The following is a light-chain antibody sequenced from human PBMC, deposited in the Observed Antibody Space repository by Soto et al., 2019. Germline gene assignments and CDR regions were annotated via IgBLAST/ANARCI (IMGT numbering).Light chain of an antibody. Sequence: EIVLTQSPGTLSLSPGERATLSCRASQSITSRYLAWYQQKPGQAPRLLIFDASARAVDIPGRFSGSKSGTEFTLTISSLQPEDFAVYYCHYYDKWPPGTFGQGTKVDIK. CDR2: DAS. CDR1: QSITSRY. J-gene: IGKJ1*01. V-gene: IGKV3-20*01. CDR3: HYYDKWPPGT.